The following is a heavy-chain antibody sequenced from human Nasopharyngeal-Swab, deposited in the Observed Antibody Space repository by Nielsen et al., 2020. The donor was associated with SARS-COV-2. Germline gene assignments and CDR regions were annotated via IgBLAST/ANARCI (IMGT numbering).Heavy chain of an antibody. D-gene: IGHD4-17*01. CDR3: ARDVGDLSVFFDF. V-gene: IGHV4-4*02. Sequence: IRQPPGKGLEWIGEIYHHGNTNYNPSLKSRVTISVDKSKNQFSLSLRSVTAADTAVYYCARDVGDLSVFFDFWGQGTPVTVSS. CDR2: IYHHGNT. J-gene: IGHJ4*02.